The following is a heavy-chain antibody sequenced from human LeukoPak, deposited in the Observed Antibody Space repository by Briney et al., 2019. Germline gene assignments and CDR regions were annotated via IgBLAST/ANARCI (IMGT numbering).Heavy chain of an antibody. CDR3: AKYDSTGYYWYFDL. J-gene: IGHJ2*01. V-gene: IGHV3-23*01. CDR2: ISGRGDNT. Sequence: GTLRLSCTASGFPFTTYGMSWVRQAPEKGLEWVSGISGRGDNTYYADSVKGRFTISKDTSRNTLYLRMNSLRVEDTAVYYCAKYDSTGYYWYFDLWGRGTLVTASS. CDR1: GFPFTTYG. D-gene: IGHD3-22*01.